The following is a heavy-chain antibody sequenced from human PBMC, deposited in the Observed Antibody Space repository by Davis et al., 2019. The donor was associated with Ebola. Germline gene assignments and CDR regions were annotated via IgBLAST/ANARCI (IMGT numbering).Heavy chain of an antibody. CDR1: GGSISSSSYY. J-gene: IGHJ4*02. Sequence: SETLSLTCTVSGGSISSSSYYWGWIRQPPGKGLEWIGSIYYSGSTNYNPSLKSRVTISVDTSKNQFSLKLSSVTAADTAVYYCARGGGYNFLIDYWGQGTLVTVSS. CDR3: ARGGGYNFLIDY. CDR2: IYYSGST. V-gene: IGHV4-39*07. D-gene: IGHD5-24*01.